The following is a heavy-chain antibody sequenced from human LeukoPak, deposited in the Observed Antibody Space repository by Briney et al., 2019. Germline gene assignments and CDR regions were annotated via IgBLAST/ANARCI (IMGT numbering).Heavy chain of an antibody. J-gene: IGHJ4*02. D-gene: IGHD1-26*01. CDR1: GGSLSGYY. V-gene: IGHV4-34*01. Sequence: SESLSLTCAVYGGSLSGYYWGWIRQPPGKGLEWIGDINHSGSTNYNPSLKSRVTISVDTSKNQFSLKLTSVTAADTAVYYCARGGGWELPFCGQGTLVTVSS. CDR3: ARGGGWELPF. CDR2: INHSGST.